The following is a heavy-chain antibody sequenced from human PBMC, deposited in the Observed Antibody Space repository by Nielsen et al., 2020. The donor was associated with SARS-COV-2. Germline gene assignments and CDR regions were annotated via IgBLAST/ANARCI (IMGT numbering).Heavy chain of an antibody. CDR2: ISSSSSYI. Sequence: GGSLRLSCAASGFTFSSYAMSWVRQAPGKGLEWVSSISSSSSYIYYADSVKGRFTISRDNAKNSLYLQMNSLRAEDTAVYYCARSEHYYDSSGYYPDYWGQGTLVTVSS. CDR3: ARSEHYYDSSGYYPDY. D-gene: IGHD3-22*01. V-gene: IGHV3-21*01. CDR1: GFTFSSYA. J-gene: IGHJ4*02.